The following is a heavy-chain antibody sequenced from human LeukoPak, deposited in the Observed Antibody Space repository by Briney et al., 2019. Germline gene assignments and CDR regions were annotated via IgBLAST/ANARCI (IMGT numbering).Heavy chain of an antibody. CDR2: ISYDGSNK. D-gene: IGHD2-15*01. Sequence: GGSLRLSCAASGFTFSSYAMHWVRQAPGKGLGWVAVISYDGSNKYYADSVKGRFTISRDNSKNTLYLQMNSLRAEDTAVYYCARDQCSGGSCYSGSDYYYYYYGMDVWGQGTTVTVSS. CDR1: GFTFSSYA. J-gene: IGHJ6*02. V-gene: IGHV3-30-3*01. CDR3: ARDQCSGGSCYSGSDYYYYYYGMDV.